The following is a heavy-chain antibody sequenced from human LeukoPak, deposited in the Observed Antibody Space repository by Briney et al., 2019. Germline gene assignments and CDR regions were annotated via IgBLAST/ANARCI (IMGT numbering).Heavy chain of an antibody. CDR3: ARVLLWFGDYYFDY. Sequence: SETLSLTCTVSGGSISSSSYYWGWIRQPPGTGLEWIGSIYYSGSTYYNPSLKSRVTISVDTSKNQFSLKLSSVTAADTAVYYCARVLLWFGDYYFDYWGQGTLVTVSS. CDR2: IYYSGST. D-gene: IGHD3-10*01. J-gene: IGHJ4*02. V-gene: IGHV4-39*07. CDR1: GGSISSSSYY.